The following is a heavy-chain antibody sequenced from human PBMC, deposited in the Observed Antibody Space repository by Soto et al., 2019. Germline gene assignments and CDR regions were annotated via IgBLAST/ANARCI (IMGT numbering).Heavy chain of an antibody. Sequence: QVQLVESGGGVVQAGGSLGLSCTASGFTFSTYGMHWVRQAPGKGPEWVAVMSHDGSHKAFLDSVKGRFIISRDNSNNTLYLQMYSLRPDDTAVYYCARLPRSGWDHYYYGMDVWGQGTTVIVSS. J-gene: IGHJ6*02. CDR3: ARLPRSGWDHYYYGMDV. CDR2: MSHDGSHK. V-gene: IGHV3-30*03. D-gene: IGHD6-19*01. CDR1: GFTFSTYG.